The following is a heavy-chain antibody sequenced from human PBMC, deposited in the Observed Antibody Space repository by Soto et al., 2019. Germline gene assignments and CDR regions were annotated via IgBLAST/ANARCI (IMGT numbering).Heavy chain of an antibody. Sequence: SVKVSCKASGGTFSSYAISWVRQAPGQGLEWMGGIIPIFGTANYAQKFQGRVTITADESTSTAYMELSSLRSEDTAVYYCASGPITMIVVTTPKTLVYWGQGTLVTVSS. J-gene: IGHJ4*02. V-gene: IGHV1-69*13. CDR2: IIPIFGTA. CDR3: ASGPITMIVVTTPKTLVY. CDR1: GGTFSSYA. D-gene: IGHD3-22*01.